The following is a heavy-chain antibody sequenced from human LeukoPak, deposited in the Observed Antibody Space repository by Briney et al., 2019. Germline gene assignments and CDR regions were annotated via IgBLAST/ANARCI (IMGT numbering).Heavy chain of an antibody. CDR3: ARVPNYCDSSGYYSYFDY. J-gene: IGHJ4*02. D-gene: IGHD3-22*01. Sequence: SVKVSCKASGGTFSSYAISWVRQAPGQGLEWMGRIIPILGIANYAQKFQGRVTITADKSTSTAYMELSSLRSEDTAVYYCARVPNYCDSSGYYSYFDYWGQGTLVTVSS. V-gene: IGHV1-69*04. CDR1: GGTFSSYA. CDR2: IIPILGIA.